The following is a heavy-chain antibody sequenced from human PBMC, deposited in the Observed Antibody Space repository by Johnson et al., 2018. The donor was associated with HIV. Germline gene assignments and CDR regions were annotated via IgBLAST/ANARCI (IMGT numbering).Heavy chain of an antibody. D-gene: IGHD5-18*01. J-gene: IGHJ3*02. CDR3: AKGGYSYGNAFDI. CDR2: ISYDGSNK. CDR1: AFTFTSYA. Sequence: QVQLVASGGGVLQPGRSLRLSCASSAFTFTSYAIHWVRQAPGKGLEWVAVISYDGSNKYYADSVKGRFTISRDNSKNTLYLQMNSLRAEDTAVYYCAKGGYSYGNAFDIWGQGTMVTVSS. V-gene: IGHV3-30-3*02.